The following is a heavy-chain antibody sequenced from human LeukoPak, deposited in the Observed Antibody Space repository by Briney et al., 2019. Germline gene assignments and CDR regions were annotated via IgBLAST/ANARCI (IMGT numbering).Heavy chain of an antibody. Sequence: ASVKVSCKASGYTFTSYYMHWVRQAPGQGLEWMGIINPSDGSTSYAQKFQGRVTMTRDTSTSTVYMELSSLRSEDTAVYYCARVPTYYDILTGYQYYFDYWGQGTLVTVSS. CDR1: GYTFTSYY. CDR2: INPSDGST. CDR3: ARVPTYYDILTGYQYYFDY. V-gene: IGHV1-46*01. J-gene: IGHJ4*02. D-gene: IGHD3-9*01.